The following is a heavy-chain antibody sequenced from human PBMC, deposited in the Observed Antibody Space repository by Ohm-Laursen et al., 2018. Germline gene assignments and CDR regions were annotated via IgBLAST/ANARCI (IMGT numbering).Heavy chain of an antibody. Sequence: SLRLSCTASGFTFSSYGMHWVRQAPGKGLEWVAVISYDGSNKYYADSVKGRFTISRDNSKNTLYLQMNSLRAEDTAVYYCARTPEDDSSGYYHFDYWGQGTLVTVSS. V-gene: IGHV3-30*03. CDR3: ARTPEDDSSGYYHFDY. CDR1: GFTFSSYG. J-gene: IGHJ4*02. CDR2: ISYDGSNK. D-gene: IGHD3-22*01.